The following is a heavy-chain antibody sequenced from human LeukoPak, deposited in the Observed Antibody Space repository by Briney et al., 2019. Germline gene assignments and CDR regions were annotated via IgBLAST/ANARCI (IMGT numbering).Heavy chain of an antibody. V-gene: IGHV1-2*02. Sequence: ASVKVSCKASGYTFTSYGISWVRQAPGQGLEWMGWINPNSGGTNYAQKFQGRVTMTRDTSISTAYMELSRLRSDDTAVYYCARDIVVVPAAIGGYNWFDPWGQGTLVTVSS. D-gene: IGHD2-2*02. CDR3: ARDIVVVPAAIGGYNWFDP. J-gene: IGHJ5*02. CDR1: GYTFTSYG. CDR2: INPNSGGT.